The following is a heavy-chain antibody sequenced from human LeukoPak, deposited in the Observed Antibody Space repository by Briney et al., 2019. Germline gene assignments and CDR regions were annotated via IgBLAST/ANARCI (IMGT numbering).Heavy chain of an antibody. CDR3: ARDLEQQSFDY. CDR1: GFTFHDYY. Sequence: GGSLRLSCAASGFTFHDYYMSWMRQAPGKGLEGVSYLSSSCSTIYHADSVKGRFTISRDNAKNSLYLQMNSLRAEDTAVYYCARDLEQQSFDYWGQGTLVTVSS. D-gene: IGHD6-13*01. CDR2: LSSSCSTI. J-gene: IGHJ4*02. V-gene: IGHV3-11*01.